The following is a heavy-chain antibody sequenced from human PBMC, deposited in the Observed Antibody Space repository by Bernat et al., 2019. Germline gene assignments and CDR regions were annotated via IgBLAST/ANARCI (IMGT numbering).Heavy chain of an antibody. Sequence: QVQLVESGGGVVQPGRSLRLSCAASGFTFSSYGMHWVRQAPGKGLEWVAVISYDGSNKSYAYAVKGRFTISRDNSKNTMYLQMNSLRAEDTAVYYCAKVSGSYDILTGYRDNWFDPWGQGTLVTVSS. J-gene: IGHJ5*02. D-gene: IGHD3-9*01. CDR2: ISYDGSNK. CDR3: AKVSGSYDILTGYRDNWFDP. V-gene: IGHV3-30*18. CDR1: GFTFSSYG.